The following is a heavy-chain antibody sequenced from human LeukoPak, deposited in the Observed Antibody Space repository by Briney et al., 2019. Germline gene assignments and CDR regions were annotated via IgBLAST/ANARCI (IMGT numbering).Heavy chain of an antibody. J-gene: IGHJ4*02. D-gene: IGHD5-24*01. CDR3: GRDDGYRSYDY. Sequence: GGSLRLSCAASGFTFSSFWMSWVRQAPGKGLEWVANIKEDGSEKYYVDSVKGRFAISRDNPQNSLYLQMSSLRAEDTALYFCGRDDGYRSYDYGGQGTLVTVSS. CDR1: GFTFSSFW. V-gene: IGHV3-7*01. CDR2: IKEDGSEK.